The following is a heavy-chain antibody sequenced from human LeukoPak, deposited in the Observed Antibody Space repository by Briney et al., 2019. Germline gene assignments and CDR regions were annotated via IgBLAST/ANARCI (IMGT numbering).Heavy chain of an antibody. CDR1: GFTFSNAW. J-gene: IGHJ4*02. CDR3: TLSKYNWNYVVDY. Sequence: GGSLRLSCAASGFTFSNAWMNWVRQAPGKGLEWVGHIKSKTDGGTTDSAAPVKGRFTVSRDDSKNTLYLQMNSLRTEDTAVYYCTLSKYNWNYVVDYWGQGTLVTVSS. D-gene: IGHD1-7*01. V-gene: IGHV3-15*01. CDR2: IKSKTDGGTT.